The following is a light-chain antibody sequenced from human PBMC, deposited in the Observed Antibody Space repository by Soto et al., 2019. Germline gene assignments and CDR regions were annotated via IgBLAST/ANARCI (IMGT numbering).Light chain of an antibody. Sequence: EIVLTQSACTLSWSPGERGTLSCRASQTVSSNFLAWYQQKPGQAPRLLIFDASTRATGIPDRFTGSGSGTDFTLTISRLEPEDFAVYYCQQYNNWPPITFGQGTRLEIK. CDR1: QTVSSNF. CDR2: DAS. J-gene: IGKJ5*01. CDR3: QQYNNWPPIT. V-gene: IGKV3-20*01.